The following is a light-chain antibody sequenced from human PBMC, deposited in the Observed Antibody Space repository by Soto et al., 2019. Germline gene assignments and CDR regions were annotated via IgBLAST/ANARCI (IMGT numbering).Light chain of an antibody. CDR1: SGDIGIYNF. CDR3: TSYTRNNTWV. Sequence: QSALTQPASVSGSLGQSITISCTGTSGDIGIYNFVSWFHQRPAKAPKLLIFEVHNRPSGVSDRFSASKSGNAASLTISGLQADDEGDYYCTSYTRNNTWVFGGGTKVTVL. V-gene: IGLV2-14*01. CDR2: EVH. J-gene: IGLJ3*02.